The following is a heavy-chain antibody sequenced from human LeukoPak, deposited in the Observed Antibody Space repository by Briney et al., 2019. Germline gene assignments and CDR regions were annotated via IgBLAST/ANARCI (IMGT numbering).Heavy chain of an antibody. Sequence: VGSLTLSCAASGCTFSSYEMNWVRQAPGKGLEWVSYIISSGNTIYYPHSARRLSTMPRDNAKKSLYLQMNSLSAEATAVYYCESRLRFLEWSSFDYWGQGTLVTVSS. CDR3: ESRLRFLEWSSFDY. CDR1: GCTFSSYE. V-gene: IGHV3-48*03. J-gene: IGHJ4*02. D-gene: IGHD3-3*01. CDR2: IISSGNTI.